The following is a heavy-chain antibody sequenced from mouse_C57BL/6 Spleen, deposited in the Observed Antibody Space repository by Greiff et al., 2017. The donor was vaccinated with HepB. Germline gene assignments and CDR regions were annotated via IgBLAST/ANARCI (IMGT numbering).Heavy chain of an antibody. CDR3: ARSWDRDAMDD. D-gene: IGHD4-1*01. V-gene: IGHV1-55*01. Sequence: QVQLQQPGAELVKPGASVKVSCKASGYTFTSYWITWVKQRPGQGLEWIGDIYPGSGSTNYNEKFKSKATLTVDTSSSTAYMQRSSLTSEDSAVYYCARSWDRDAMDDWGQGTSVTVSS. J-gene: IGHJ4*01. CDR2: IYPGSGST. CDR1: GYTFTSYW.